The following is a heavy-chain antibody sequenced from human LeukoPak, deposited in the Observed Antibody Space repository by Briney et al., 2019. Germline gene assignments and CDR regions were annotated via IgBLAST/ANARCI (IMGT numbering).Heavy chain of an antibody. Sequence: PGGSLRLSCAASGFTFDNYAMHWVRQAPGKGLEWVSLISGDGDTTYYADSVKGRFTISRDNSKSSLYLQMNSLRTEDTALYYCAKGSAAAYNWFDPWGQGTLVTVSS. CDR1: GFTFDNYA. V-gene: IGHV3-43*02. CDR3: AKGSAAAYNWFDP. CDR2: ISGDGDTT. J-gene: IGHJ5*02. D-gene: IGHD6-13*01.